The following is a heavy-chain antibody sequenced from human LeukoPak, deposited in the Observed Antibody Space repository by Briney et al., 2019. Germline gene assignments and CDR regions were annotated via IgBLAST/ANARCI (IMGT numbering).Heavy chain of an antibody. CDR1: GFTFSSYG. J-gene: IGHJ4*02. CDR2: ISYDGSNK. D-gene: IGHD3-22*01. Sequence: PGGSLRLSCAASGFTFSSYGMHWVRQAPGKGLEWVAVISYDGSNKYYADSVKGRFTISRDNSKNTLYLQMNSLRAEDTAVYYCAKDQFKTYYYDSSGYGDWGQGTLVTVSS. V-gene: IGHV3-30*18. CDR3: AKDQFKTYYYDSSGYGD.